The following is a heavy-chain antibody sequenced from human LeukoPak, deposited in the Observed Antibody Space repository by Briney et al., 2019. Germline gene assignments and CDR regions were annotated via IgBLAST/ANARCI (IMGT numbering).Heavy chain of an antibody. CDR3: ARDRWRSGVYEGDFDY. V-gene: IGHV3-48*03. CDR2: IDATGNII. D-gene: IGHD5/OR15-5a*01. J-gene: IGHJ4*02. CDR1: GFSFSNYE. Sequence: PGGSLRLSCAASGFSFSNYEMNWVRQAPGKGLEWLSYIDATGNIIYYADSVKGRFTISRDNAKNPLYLQMNSLRVEDTAVYYCARDRWRSGVYEGDFDYWGQGTLVTVSS.